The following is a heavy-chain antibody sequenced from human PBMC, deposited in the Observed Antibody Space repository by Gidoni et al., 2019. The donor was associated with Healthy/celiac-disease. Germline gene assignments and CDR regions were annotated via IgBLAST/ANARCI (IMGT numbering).Heavy chain of an antibody. J-gene: IGHJ3*02. V-gene: IGHV3-30*03. CDR3: AILGDDDAFDI. CDR2: ISYDGSNK. D-gene: IGHD3-16*01. CDR1: GCTFSSYG. Sequence: QVQLVESGGGVVQPGRSLRLSGAASGCTFSSYGMHWVRQAPGKGLEWVAVISYDGSNKYYADSVKGRFTISRDNSKNTLYLQMNSLRAEDTAVYYCAILGDDDAFDIWGQGTMVTVSS.